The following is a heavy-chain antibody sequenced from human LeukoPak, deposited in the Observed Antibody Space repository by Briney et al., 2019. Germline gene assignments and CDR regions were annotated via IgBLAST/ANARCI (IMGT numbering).Heavy chain of an antibody. J-gene: IGHJ4*02. CDR1: GYTFTNYY. D-gene: IGHD2-8*02. V-gene: IGHV1-46*01. Sequence: ASVKVSCKASGYTFTNYYMHWVRQAPGQGGEGMGLINPTGTRTNYAQKFRGRVTMTRDTSTTTVYMELSSLRSEDRAVYYCAREGSGGYFDYWGQGTLVTVSS. CDR3: AREGSGGYFDY. CDR2: INPTGTRT.